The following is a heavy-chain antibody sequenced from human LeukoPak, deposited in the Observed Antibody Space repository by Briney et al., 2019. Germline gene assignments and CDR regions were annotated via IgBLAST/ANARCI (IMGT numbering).Heavy chain of an antibody. J-gene: IGHJ4*02. CDR1: GDSTNTYF. V-gene: IGHV4-59*01. CDR3: ASKSTDHGELRFDY. CDR2: IYYTGTT. D-gene: IGHD4-17*01. Sequence: SETLSLTCTISGDSTNTYFWSWVRQPPGKGLEWIGYIYYTGTTNYNPSLKSRVTISVDTSKNQFSLKVSSVTAADTGVYYCASKSTDHGELRFDYWGQGTLVTVSS.